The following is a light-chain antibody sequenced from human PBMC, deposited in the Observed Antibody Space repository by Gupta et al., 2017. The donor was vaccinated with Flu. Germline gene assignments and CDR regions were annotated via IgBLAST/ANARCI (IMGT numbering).Light chain of an antibody. Sequence: DIQMTQSPSSLSAAVGDRVTITCRASQNIDNSLNWYQQRPGQSPAPLIYAASTLQSGVPSRFHGGGSGTEFILTSDSLRPEDFGTYHCQQTFSSPFNFGQGTRLDI. CDR3: QQTFSSPFN. CDR2: AAS. CDR1: QNIDNS. J-gene: IGKJ5*01. V-gene: IGKV1-39*01.